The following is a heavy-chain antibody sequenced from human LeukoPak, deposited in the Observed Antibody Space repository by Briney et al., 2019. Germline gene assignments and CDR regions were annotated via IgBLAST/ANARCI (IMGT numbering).Heavy chain of an antibody. J-gene: IGHJ6*03. D-gene: IGHD6-13*01. CDR1: GYTFTGYY. Sequence: ASVKVSCKASGYTFTGYYMHWVRQAPGQGLEWMGWINPNSGGTNYAQKFQGRVTMTRNTSISTAYMELSSLRSEDTAVYYCARGQDSSSWYYYYYYMDVWGKGTTVTISS. CDR3: ARGQDSSSWYYYYYYMDV. CDR2: INPNSGGT. V-gene: IGHV1-2*02.